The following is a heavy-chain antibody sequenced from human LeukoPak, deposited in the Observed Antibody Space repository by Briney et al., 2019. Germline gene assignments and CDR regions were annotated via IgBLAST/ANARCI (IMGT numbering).Heavy chain of an antibody. J-gene: IGHJ3*02. CDR3: ATVGVVVITNAFDI. V-gene: IGHV1-24*01. Sequence: ASVKVSCKVSGYTLTELSMHWVRQAPGKGLEWMGGFDPEDGETIYARKFQGRVTMTEDTSTDTAYMELSSLRSEDTAVYYCATVGVVVITNAFDIWGQGTMVTVSS. CDR1: GYTLTELS. CDR2: FDPEDGET. D-gene: IGHD3-22*01.